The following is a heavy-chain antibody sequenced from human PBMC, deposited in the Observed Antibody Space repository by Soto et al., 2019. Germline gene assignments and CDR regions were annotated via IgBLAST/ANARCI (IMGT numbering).Heavy chain of an antibody. Sequence: GGSLRLSCAASEFTFSSYSMNWVRQAPGKGLEWVSSISSSSSYIYYADSVKGRFTISRDNAKNSLYLQMNSLRAEDTAVYYCARLSFQIAVAGTGWFDPWGQGTLVTVSS. CDR1: EFTFSSYS. V-gene: IGHV3-21*01. J-gene: IGHJ5*02. D-gene: IGHD6-19*01. CDR3: ARLSFQIAVAGTGWFDP. CDR2: ISSSSSYI.